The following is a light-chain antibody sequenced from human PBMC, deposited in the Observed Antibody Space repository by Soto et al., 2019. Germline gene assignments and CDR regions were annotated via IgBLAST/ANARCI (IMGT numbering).Light chain of an antibody. J-gene: IGKJ1*01. V-gene: IGKV3-15*01. CDR1: QSIGTY. CDR2: DAS. Sequence: TVMPQYPPTLPLSPGERAIVSCRASQSIGTYLAWYQQKRGQSPRLLIYDASTRATGIPARFSGSGSGTEFTLTINSLQSDDFAIYYCPQYNEWLRTFGQGSKVDI. CDR3: PQYNEWLRT.